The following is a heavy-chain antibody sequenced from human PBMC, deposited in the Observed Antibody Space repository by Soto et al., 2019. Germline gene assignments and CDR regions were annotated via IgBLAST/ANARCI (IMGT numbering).Heavy chain of an antibody. CDR3: ARILGTSIAAAGTTESWFDP. Sequence: QVTLKESGPVLVKPTETLTLTCTVSGCSLSNARMGVSWIRQPPGKAREWLAHIFSNDEKSYSTSLKSRLTISKDTSKSQVVLTMTNMDPVDTATYYCARILGTSIAAAGTTESWFDPWGQGTLVTVSS. CDR1: GCSLSNARMG. J-gene: IGHJ5*02. V-gene: IGHV2-26*01. CDR2: IFSNDEK. D-gene: IGHD6-13*01.